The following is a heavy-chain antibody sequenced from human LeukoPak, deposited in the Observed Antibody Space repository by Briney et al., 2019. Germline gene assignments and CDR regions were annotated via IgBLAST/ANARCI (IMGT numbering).Heavy chain of an antibody. CDR3: AKYTVTTWRFDY. D-gene: IGHD4-17*01. CDR2: ISGSGGST. CDR1: GFTFSSYA. J-gene: IGHJ4*02. Sequence: TGGSLRLSCAASGFTFSSYATSWVRQAPGKGLEWVSAISGSGGSTYYADSVKGRFTISRDNSKNTLYLQMNSLRAEDTAVYYCAKYTVTTWRFDYWGQGTLVTVSS. V-gene: IGHV3-23*01.